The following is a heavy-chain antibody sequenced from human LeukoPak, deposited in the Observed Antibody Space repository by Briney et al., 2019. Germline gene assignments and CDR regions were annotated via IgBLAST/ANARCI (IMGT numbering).Heavy chain of an antibody. J-gene: IGHJ6*02. Sequence: SETLSLTCTVSGGSISSYYWSWIRQPPGKGLEWIGYIYYSGSTNYNPSLKSRVTISVGTSKNQFSLKLSSVTAADTAVYYCARMVVTAPYYYYYGMDVWGQGTTVTVSS. CDR1: GGSISSYY. CDR2: IYYSGST. CDR3: ARMVVTAPYYYYYGMDV. V-gene: IGHV4-59*01. D-gene: IGHD2-21*02.